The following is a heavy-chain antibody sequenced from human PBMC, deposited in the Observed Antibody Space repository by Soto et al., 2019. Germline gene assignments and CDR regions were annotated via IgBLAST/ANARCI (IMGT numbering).Heavy chain of an antibody. CDR3: ARERRIVVVTAILYYYYYGMDV. CDR2: ISAYNGNT. Sequence: QVQLVQSGAEVKKPGASVKVSCKASGYTFTSYGISWVRQAPGQGLEWMGWISAYNGNTNYAQKLQGRVTMTTDTSTSTAYMELRSLRSDDTAVYYCARERRIVVVTAILYYYYYGMDVWGQGTTVTVSS. D-gene: IGHD2-21*02. CDR1: GYTFTSYG. J-gene: IGHJ6*02. V-gene: IGHV1-18*01.